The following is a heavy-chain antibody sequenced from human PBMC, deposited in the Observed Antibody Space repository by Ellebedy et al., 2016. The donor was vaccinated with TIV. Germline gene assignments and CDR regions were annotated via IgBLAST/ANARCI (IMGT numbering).Heavy chain of an antibody. V-gene: IGHV5-51*01. J-gene: IGHJ5*02. D-gene: IGHD1-1*01. CDR1: GYEFAGYW. Sequence: GGSLRLSCKASGYEFAGYWIAWVRQVPGKGLEWMGIIYPDDSNTIYSPSFQGQVTMSADRSINTAYLQWSSLRVSDTAIYYWARRTGRSYLQGGNDRFDPWGQGTLVTVSS. CDR3: ARRTGRSYLQGGNDRFDP. CDR2: IYPDDSNT.